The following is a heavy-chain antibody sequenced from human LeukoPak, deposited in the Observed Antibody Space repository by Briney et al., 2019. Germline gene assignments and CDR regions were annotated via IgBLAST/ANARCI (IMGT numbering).Heavy chain of an antibody. V-gene: IGHV3-48*03. CDR2: ISSSGSTI. D-gene: IGHD6-13*01. CDR1: GFTFSSYE. Sequence: GGSLRLSCAASGFTFSSYEMNWVRQAPGKGLEWVSYISSSGSTIYYADSVKGRFTISRDNAKNSLYLQMNSLRAEDTAVYYCAREVAAAGTGGDYYYYMDVWGKGTTVTISS. CDR3: AREVAAAGTGGDYYYYMDV. J-gene: IGHJ6*03.